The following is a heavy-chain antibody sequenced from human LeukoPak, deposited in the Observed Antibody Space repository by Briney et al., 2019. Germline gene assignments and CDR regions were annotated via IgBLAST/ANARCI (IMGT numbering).Heavy chain of an antibody. CDR2: ISYDGSNK. CDR1: GFTFSSYA. J-gene: IGHJ4*02. V-gene: IGHV3-30*04. D-gene: IGHD3-22*01. CDR3: AREVSEGFDF. Sequence: GGSLRLSCAASGFTFSSYAMHWVRQAPGKGLEWVAVISYDGSNKYYADSVKGRFTISRDNSKNTLYLQMNSLRAEDTALYYCAREVSEGFDFWGQGTLVTVSS.